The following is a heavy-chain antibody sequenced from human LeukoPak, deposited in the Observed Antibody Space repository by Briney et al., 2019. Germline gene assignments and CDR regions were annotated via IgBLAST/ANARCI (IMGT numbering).Heavy chain of an antibody. V-gene: IGHV1-3*01. Sequence: GASVKVSCKASEYIFSSYVMHWVRQAPGQSFEWMGWINPRNGNTEYSQKFQGRVSLTRDTSTTTAYMELSSLTSEDTAIYYCARDHTLVRGDWFDPWGQGTLVTVSS. CDR3: ARDHTLVRGDWFDP. CDR1: EYIFSSYV. D-gene: IGHD3-10*01. CDR2: INPRNGNT. J-gene: IGHJ5*02.